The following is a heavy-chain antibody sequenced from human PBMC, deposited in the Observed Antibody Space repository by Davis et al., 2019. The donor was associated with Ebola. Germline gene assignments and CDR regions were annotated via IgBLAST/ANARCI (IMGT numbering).Heavy chain of an antibody. CDR3: ARGRTSAAGTTTYYYYGMDV. CDR2: INPNSGGP. D-gene: IGHD6-13*01. CDR1: GYTFTGYY. Sequence: ALVKVSCKASGYTFTGYYMHWVRQAPGQGLEWMGWINPNSGGPNYAQKFQGWVTMTRDTSISTAYMELSRLRSDDTAVYYCARGRTSAAGTTTYYYYGMDVWGQGTTVTVSS. V-gene: IGHV1-2*04. J-gene: IGHJ6*02.